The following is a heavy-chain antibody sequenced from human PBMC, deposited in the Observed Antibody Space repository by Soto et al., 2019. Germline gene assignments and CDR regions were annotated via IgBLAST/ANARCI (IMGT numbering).Heavy chain of an antibody. D-gene: IGHD2-2*02. J-gene: IGHJ4*02. V-gene: IGHV1-69*06. Sequence: QVQLVQSGAEVKTPGSSLKVSCTVSGSRFSNYVISRVRQAPGHGLEWLGRIIPIFNSTQYAQKLQGRVTITADKSTNTASLELSSLRSDDTAVYYCAREGRGKKAGYNGLVSLGYWGQGTLVTVSS. CDR3: AREGRGKKAGYNGLVSLGY. CDR2: IIPIFNST. CDR1: GSRFSNYV.